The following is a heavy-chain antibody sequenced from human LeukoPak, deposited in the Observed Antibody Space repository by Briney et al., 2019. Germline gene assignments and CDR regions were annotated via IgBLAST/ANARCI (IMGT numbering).Heavy chain of an antibody. CDR3: AKDSEYYGSGSYIDY. CDR1: GFTFDDYA. V-gene: IGHV3-9*01. J-gene: IGHJ4*02. CDR2: ISWNSGSI. Sequence: GGSLRLSCAASGFTFDDYAMHWVRQAPGKGLEWVSGISWNSGSIGYADSVKGRFAISRDNAKNSLYLQMNSLRAEDTALYYCAKDSEYYGSGSYIDYWGQGTLVTVSS. D-gene: IGHD3-10*01.